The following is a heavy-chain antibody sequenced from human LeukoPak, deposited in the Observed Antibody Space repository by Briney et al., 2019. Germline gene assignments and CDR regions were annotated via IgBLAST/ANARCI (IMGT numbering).Heavy chain of an antibody. D-gene: IGHD4-17*01. CDR1: GFTFSTYG. V-gene: IGHV3-33*01. CDR2: VWYDGSNE. J-gene: IGHJ4*02. Sequence: GRSLRLSCAASGFTFSTYGMHWVRQAPGKGLEWVAVVWYDGSNEFYADSVKGRFTISRDNSKNTLYLQMNSLRAEDTAVYYCARERVNGDLYSDYWGQGTLVTVSS. CDR3: ARERVNGDLYSDY.